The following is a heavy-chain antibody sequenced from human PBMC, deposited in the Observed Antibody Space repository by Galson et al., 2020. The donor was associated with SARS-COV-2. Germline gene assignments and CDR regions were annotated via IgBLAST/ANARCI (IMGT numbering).Heavy chain of an antibody. CDR2: INSDGSIT. CDR1: GFIFSSYW. V-gene: IGHV3-74*01. Sequence: GGSLRLSCAASGFIFSSYWMHWVRQAPGKGPVWVSRINSDGSITTYTDSVKGRFTISRDNAKNTLYLQINSLRAEDTAVYYCAKDVGRGGPWGQGTLVTVSS. D-gene: IGHD2-15*01. J-gene: IGHJ5*02. CDR3: AKDVGRGGP.